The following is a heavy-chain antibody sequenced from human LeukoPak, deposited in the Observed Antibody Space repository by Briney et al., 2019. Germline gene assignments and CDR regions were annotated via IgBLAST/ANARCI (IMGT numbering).Heavy chain of an antibody. CDR3: ARDGLVAAAEQYFQN. CDR1: GFTFSSYC. V-gene: IGHV3-21*01. CDR2: ISSISSYI. Sequence: GGSLRLSCAASGFTFSSYCMSWVRQAPGKRLEWVSSISSISSYIYYADSVKGRFTISRDNAKNSLYLQMNSLRAEDTAVYYCARDGLVAAAEQYFQNWGQGTLVTVSS. J-gene: IGHJ1*01. D-gene: IGHD2-15*01.